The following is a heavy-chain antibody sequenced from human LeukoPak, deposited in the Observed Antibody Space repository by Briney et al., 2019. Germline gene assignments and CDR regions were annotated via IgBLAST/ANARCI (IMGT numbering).Heavy chain of an antibody. V-gene: IGHV3-23*01. CDR3: ASQFPDIVVVVTAPPDFDF. CDR1: GFTLSSYA. J-gene: IGHJ4*02. CDR2: ISGGGST. Sequence: GGSLRLSCAASGFTLSSYAMTWVRQAPGKGLEWVSAISGGGSTFYADSVKGRFTISRDNSKNTLYLQMNSLRAEDTAVYYCASQFPDIVVVVTAPPDFDFWGQGTLVTVSS. D-gene: IGHD2-15*01.